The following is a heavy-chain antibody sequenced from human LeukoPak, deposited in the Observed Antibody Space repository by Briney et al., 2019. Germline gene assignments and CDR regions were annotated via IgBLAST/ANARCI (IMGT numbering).Heavy chain of an antibody. J-gene: IGHJ1*01. CDR1: GGSISSYY. CDR2: IYYSGST. D-gene: IGHD5-18*01. CDR3: ARLAAEYSYGWRSSTEYFQH. Sequence: PSETLSLTCTVSGGSISSYYWSWIRQPPGKGLEWIGYIYYSGSTNYNPSLKSRVTISVDTSKNQFSLKLSSVTAADTAAYYCARLAAEYSYGWRSSTEYFQHWGRAPWSPSPQ. V-gene: IGHV4-59*08.